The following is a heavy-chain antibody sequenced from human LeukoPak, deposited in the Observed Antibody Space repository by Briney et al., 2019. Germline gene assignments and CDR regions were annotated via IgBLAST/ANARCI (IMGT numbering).Heavy chain of an antibody. CDR1: GFTFDDYA. J-gene: IGHJ4*02. V-gene: IGHV3-43*02. D-gene: IGHD6-13*01. Sequence: GSLRLSCAASGFTFDDYAMHWVRQAPGKGLEWVSLISGDGGSTYYADSVKGRFTISRDNSKNSLYLQMNSLRTEDTALYYCAKGGLYSSSWYRNFDYWGQGTLVTVSS. CDR2: ISGDGGST. CDR3: AKGGLYSSSWYRNFDY.